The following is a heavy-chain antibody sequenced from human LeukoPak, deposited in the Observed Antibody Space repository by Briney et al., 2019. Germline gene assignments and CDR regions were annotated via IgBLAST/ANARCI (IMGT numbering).Heavy chain of an antibody. CDR3: AREGGEGDSSGWYWERDYYYYGMDV. CDR2: INTDGSIT. V-gene: IGHV3-74*01. D-gene: IGHD6-19*01. CDR1: GFVFSSYW. J-gene: IGHJ6*02. Sequence: PGGSLRLSCAASGFVFSSYWMHWVRQVPGKGLVWVSRINTDGSITNYADSVRGRFTISRDNAKRTLFLQMNSLRAEDTAVYYCAREGGEGDSSGWYWERDYYYYGMDVWGQGTTVTVSS.